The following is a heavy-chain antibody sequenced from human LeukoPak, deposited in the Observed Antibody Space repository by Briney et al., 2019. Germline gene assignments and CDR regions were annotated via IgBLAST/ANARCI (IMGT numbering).Heavy chain of an antibody. V-gene: IGHV3-30*03. CDR2: ISYDGSNK. CDR3: ATTLAVAYFDY. Sequence: GGSLRLSCAASGFTFSSYGMHWVRQAPGKGLEWVAVISYDGSNKYYADSVKGRFTISRDNSKNTLYLQMNSLRAEDMAVYYCATTLAVAYFDYWGQGTLVTVSS. CDR1: GFTFSSYG. D-gene: IGHD6-19*01. J-gene: IGHJ4*02.